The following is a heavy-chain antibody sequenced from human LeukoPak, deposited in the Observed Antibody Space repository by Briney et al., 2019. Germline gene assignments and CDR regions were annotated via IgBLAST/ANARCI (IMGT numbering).Heavy chain of an antibody. J-gene: IGHJ4*02. CDR2: IYYSGST. Sequence: PSETLSLTCTVSGGSVSSGSYYWSWIRQPPGKGLEWIGYIYYSGSTNYNPSLKSRVTISVDTSKNQFSLKLSSVTAADTAVYYCARSRMAYCSGGSCYSHLDYWGQGTLVTVSS. CDR1: GGSVSSGSYY. V-gene: IGHV4-61*01. CDR3: ARSRMAYCSGGSCYSHLDY. D-gene: IGHD2-15*01.